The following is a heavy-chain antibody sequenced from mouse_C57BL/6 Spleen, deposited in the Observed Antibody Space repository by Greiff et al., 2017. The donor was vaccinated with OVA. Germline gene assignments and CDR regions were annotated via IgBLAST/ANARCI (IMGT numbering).Heavy chain of an antibody. CDR3: AEAYYKSY. D-gene: IGHD2-12*01. V-gene: IGHV1-82*01. J-gene: IGHJ3*01. CDR1: GYAFTSSR. CDR2: IYPGDGDT. Sequence: VQLQQSGPELVKPGASVKISCKASGYAFTSSRMNWVKQRPGKGLEWIGGIYPGDGDTNYNGKFKGKATLTADKSSSTAYMQLSSLTSEDSAVYFCAEAYYKSYWGQGTLVTVSA.